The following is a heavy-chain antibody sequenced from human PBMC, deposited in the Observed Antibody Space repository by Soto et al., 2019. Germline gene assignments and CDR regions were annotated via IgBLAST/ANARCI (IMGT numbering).Heavy chain of an antibody. D-gene: IGHD2-2*02. V-gene: IGHV3-30*18. J-gene: IGHJ6*03. CDR1: GFTFSSYG. CDR3: SKSFCSSTSCYNYYYYMDV. Sequence: GGSLRLSCAASGFTFSSYGMHWVRQAPGKGLEWVAVISYDGSNKYYADSVKGRFTISRDNSNNTLYLQMNSLRAEDTAVYYCSKSFCSSTSCYNYYYYMDVWGKGTTVTVSS. CDR2: ISYDGSNK.